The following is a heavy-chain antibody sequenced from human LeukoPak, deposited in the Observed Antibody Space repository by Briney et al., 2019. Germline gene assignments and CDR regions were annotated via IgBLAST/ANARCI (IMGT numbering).Heavy chain of an antibody. V-gene: IGHV1-2*02. Sequence: ASVKVSCKASEYTFTGYYMHWVRQAPGQGLEWMGWINPNSGGTNYAQKFQGRVTMTRDTSISTAYMELSRLRSDDTAVYYCARAVSPSGTPFDYWGQGTLVTVSS. J-gene: IGHJ4*02. CDR3: ARAVSPSGTPFDY. D-gene: IGHD5-12*01. CDR1: EYTFTGYY. CDR2: INPNSGGT.